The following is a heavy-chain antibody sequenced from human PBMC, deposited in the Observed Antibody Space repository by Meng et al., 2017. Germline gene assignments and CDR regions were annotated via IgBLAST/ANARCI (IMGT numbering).Heavy chain of an antibody. Sequence: GESLKISCAASGFTFSSYAMHWVRQAPGKGLEWVAVISYDGSNKYYADSVKGRFTISRDNSKNTLYLQMNSLRAEDTAVYYCARENGADYYDSSGSPKHGMGVWGQGTTVTVSS. D-gene: IGHD3-22*01. CDR2: ISYDGSNK. CDR3: ARENGADYYDSSGSPKHGMGV. J-gene: IGHJ6*02. V-gene: IGHV3-30*01. CDR1: GFTFSSYA.